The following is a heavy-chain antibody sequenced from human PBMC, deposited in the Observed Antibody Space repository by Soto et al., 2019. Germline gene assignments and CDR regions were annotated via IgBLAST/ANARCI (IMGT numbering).Heavy chain of an antibody. D-gene: IGHD4-4*01. J-gene: IGHJ5*02. CDR1: GFTFSDSG. V-gene: IGHV3-7*01. CDR3: VRGGSNYAS. Sequence: EVQLVESGGGLVQPGGSLRLSCTASGFTFSDSGLTWFRQVPGKGLEWVARIKPDESEKKYADSVKGRFSISRDNAKNSMYLQMDSLRGEDTAVYYCVRGGSNYASWGQGTLVTVSS. CDR2: IKPDESEK.